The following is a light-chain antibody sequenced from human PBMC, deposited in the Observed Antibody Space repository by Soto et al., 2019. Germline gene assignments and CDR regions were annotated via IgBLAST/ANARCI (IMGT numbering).Light chain of an antibody. CDR3: QQRSTWPAYT. CDR1: QSVGNY. V-gene: IGKV3-11*01. J-gene: IGKJ2*01. CDR2: DAF. Sequence: EIVLTQSPATLSLSPGERATLSCRASQSVGNYLVWYQQKPGQAPRLLIYDAFNRATGIPARFSGSGSGTDFTLTISSAEPEDFAVYYCQQRSTWPAYTFGQGTKVDI.